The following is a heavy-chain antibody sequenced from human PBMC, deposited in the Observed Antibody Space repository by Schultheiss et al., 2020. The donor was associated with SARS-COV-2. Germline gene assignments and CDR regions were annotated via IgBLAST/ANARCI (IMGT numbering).Heavy chain of an antibody. D-gene: IGHD1-26*01. CDR1: GFTFGDYA. CDR2: ISSSGSTI. Sequence: GGSLRLSCTASGFTFGDYAMSWVRQAPGKGLEWVSSISSSGSTIYYADSVMGRFTISRDNAKNSLYLQMNSLRAEDTAVYYCARDAGIAIDYWGQGTLVTVSS. J-gene: IGHJ4*02. CDR3: ARDAGIAIDY. V-gene: IGHV3-21*01.